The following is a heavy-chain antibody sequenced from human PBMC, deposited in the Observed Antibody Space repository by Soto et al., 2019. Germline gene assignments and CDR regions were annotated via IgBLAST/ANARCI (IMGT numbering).Heavy chain of an antibody. V-gene: IGHV1-69*13. Sequence: ASVKVSCKASGGTFSSYAISWVRQAPGQGLEWMGGIIPIFGTANYAQKFQGRVTITADESTSTAYMELSSLRSEDTAVYYCARGXQRGGYSYGPVVALFDPWGQGTLVTVSS. D-gene: IGHD5-18*01. CDR1: GGTFSSYA. J-gene: IGHJ5*02. CDR3: ARGXQRGGYSYGPVVALFDP. CDR2: IIPIFGTA.